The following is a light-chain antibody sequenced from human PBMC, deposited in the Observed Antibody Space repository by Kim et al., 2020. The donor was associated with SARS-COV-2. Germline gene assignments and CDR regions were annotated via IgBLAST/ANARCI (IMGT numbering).Light chain of an antibody. V-gene: IGKV1-5*03. J-gene: IGKJ2*03. CDR2: KAS. CDR3: LQYSTYPYS. CDR1: RGLSGW. Sequence: SASVGDRVTIPCRASRGLSGWLAWYQQKPGKTPRLLIYKASSLEGGVPSRFSGTRSETEYTLTISSLQPDDFATYYCLQYSTYPYSFGQGTKLEI.